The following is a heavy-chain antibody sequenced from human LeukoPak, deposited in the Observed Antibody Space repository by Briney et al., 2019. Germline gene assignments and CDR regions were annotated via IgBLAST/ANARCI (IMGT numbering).Heavy chain of an antibody. Sequence: SETLSLTCTVSGGSISSSDYYWGWIRQPPGRGLEWIGSIYYTGSTYYSPSPKSRVTISVDTSKNQFSLKLSSVTAADTAVYYCARDSGEAWDDRYYFDYWGQGTLVTVSS. V-gene: IGHV4-39*07. CDR2: IYYTGST. CDR1: GGSISSSDYY. D-gene: IGHD3-10*01. CDR3: ARDSGEAWDDRYYFDY. J-gene: IGHJ4*02.